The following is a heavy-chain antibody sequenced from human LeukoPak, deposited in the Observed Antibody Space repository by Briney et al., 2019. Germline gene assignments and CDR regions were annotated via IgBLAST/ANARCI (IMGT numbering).Heavy chain of an antibody. CDR3: AKEGGTGTRFDY. CDR2: ISGTGAGT. Sequence: GGSLRLSCAASGFTFNGYAMSWVRQAPGKGLEWVSAISGTGAGTYYADSVKGRFTISRDNSKNTLYLQMNSLRAEDTAVYYCAKEGGTGTRFDYWGQGTLVTVSS. V-gene: IGHV3-23*01. CDR1: GFTFNGYA. D-gene: IGHD1-7*01. J-gene: IGHJ4*02.